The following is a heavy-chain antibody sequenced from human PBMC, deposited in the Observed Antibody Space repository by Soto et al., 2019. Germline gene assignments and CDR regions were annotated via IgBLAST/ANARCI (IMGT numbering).Heavy chain of an antibody. Sequence: EVQLLESGGGLVQPGGSLRLSCAASGFTFSSYAMSWVRQAPGKGLEWVSAISGSGGSTYYADSVKGRFTISRDNSKNTLYLQMNRLRAEDTAVYYCASRVVAGLDFDYWGQGTLVTVSS. CDR3: ASRVVAGLDFDY. CDR1: GFTFSSYA. CDR2: ISGSGGST. D-gene: IGHD6-19*01. V-gene: IGHV3-23*01. J-gene: IGHJ4*02.